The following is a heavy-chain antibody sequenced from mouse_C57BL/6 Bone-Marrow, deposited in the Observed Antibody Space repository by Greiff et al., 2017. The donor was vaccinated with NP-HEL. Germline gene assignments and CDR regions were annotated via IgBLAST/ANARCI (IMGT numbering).Heavy chain of an antibody. CDR3: TIYYGKGLDY. V-gene: IGHV6-3*01. J-gene: IGHJ2*01. CDR2: IRLKSDNYAT. D-gene: IGHD2-1*01. CDR1: GFTFSNYW. Sequence: EVKLEESGGGLVQPGGSMKLSCVASGFTFSNYWMNWVRQSPEKGLEWVAQIRLKSDNYATHYAESVKGRFTISRDDSKSSVYLQMNNLRAEDTGIYYCTIYYGKGLDYWGQGTTLTVSS.